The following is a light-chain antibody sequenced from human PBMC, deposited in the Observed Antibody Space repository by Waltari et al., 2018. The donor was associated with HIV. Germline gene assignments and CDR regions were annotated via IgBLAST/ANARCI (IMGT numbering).Light chain of an antibody. CDR2: MSD. Sequence: QSVLTQPPSASGTPGQRVTISCSGSSSNIGSNYVYWYQQLPGTAPKLLINMSDRRPSGVPDRFSESKSGTSASLAISGLRSEDEAEYYCAAWDDSLSATVFGGGTKLTVL. V-gene: IGLV1-47*01. CDR3: AAWDDSLSATV. J-gene: IGLJ2*01. CDR1: SSNIGSNY.